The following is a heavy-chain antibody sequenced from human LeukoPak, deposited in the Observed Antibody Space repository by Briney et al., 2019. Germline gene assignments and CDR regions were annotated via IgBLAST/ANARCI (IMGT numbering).Heavy chain of an antibody. D-gene: IGHD6-13*01. CDR1: GFTFSSYG. CDR3: ARGPRKVGGIAAYYFDY. J-gene: IGHJ4*02. CDR2: IWYDGSNK. V-gene: IGHV3-33*01. Sequence: GRSLRLSCAASGFTFSSYGMHWVRQAPGKGLEWVALIWYDGSNKYYADAVKGRFTISRDNSKNTLYLQMNSLRAEDTAVYYCARGPRKVGGIAAYYFDYWGQGTLVTVSS.